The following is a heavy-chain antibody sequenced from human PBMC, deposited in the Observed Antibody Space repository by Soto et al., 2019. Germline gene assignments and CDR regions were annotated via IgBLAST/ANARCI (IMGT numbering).Heavy chain of an antibody. Sequence: VRLVESGGGLVQPGGSLRLSCAVSGFTFSDHFMDWVRQTPGKGLEWVGRIRSKANNYITEYAASVKGRFTISRDDSKNSLFLQMNSLRFEDTAVYFCARDSSSCRGGHCYFDNWGQGTLVTVSS. CDR2: IRSKANNYIT. CDR3: ARDSSSCRGGHCYFDN. D-gene: IGHD2-21*02. V-gene: IGHV3-72*01. CDR1: GFTFSDHF. J-gene: IGHJ4*02.